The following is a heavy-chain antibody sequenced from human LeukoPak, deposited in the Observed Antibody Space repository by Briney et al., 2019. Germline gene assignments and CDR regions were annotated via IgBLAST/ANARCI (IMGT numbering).Heavy chain of an antibody. CDR3: AKDFWGIVVVPAAILDY. CDR1: GFTFSSHA. CDR2: ISGSGGST. J-gene: IGHJ4*02. D-gene: IGHD2-2*01. Sequence: GGSLRLSCAASGFTFSSHAMHWVRQAPGKGLEWVSGISGSGGSTYYADSVKGRFTISRDNSRNTLYLQMNSLRAEDTAVYYCAKDFWGIVVVPAAILDYWGQGTLATVSS. V-gene: IGHV3-23*01.